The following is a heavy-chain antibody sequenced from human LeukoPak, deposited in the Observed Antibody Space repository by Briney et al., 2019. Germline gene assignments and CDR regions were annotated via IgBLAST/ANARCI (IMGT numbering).Heavy chain of an antibody. V-gene: IGHV4-30-2*01. CDR2: INHSGST. CDR3: ARGIVGDY. CDR1: GGSISSGGYS. J-gene: IGHJ4*02. Sequence: PSETLSLTCAVSGGSISSGGYSWSWIRQPPGKGLEWIGEINHSGSTNYNPSLRSRVTISVDTSKNQFSLKLSSVTAADTAVYYCARGIVGDYWGQGTLVTVSS. D-gene: IGHD2/OR15-2a*01.